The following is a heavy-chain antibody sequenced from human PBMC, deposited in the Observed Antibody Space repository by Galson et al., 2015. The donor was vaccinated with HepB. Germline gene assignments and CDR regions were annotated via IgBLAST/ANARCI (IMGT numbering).Heavy chain of an antibody. V-gene: IGHV4-39*01. Sequence: LSLTCTVSGGSISSSSYYWGWVRQTPGKGLEWIGSIYYTGGTYYNPSLKSRVTISVDTSTNQFSLKLISGTAADTAVYYCARQASYGRDSSGYYLFDYWGQGRLVTVSS. CDR3: ARQASYGRDSSGYYLFDY. J-gene: IGHJ4*02. CDR1: GGSISSSSYY. CDR2: IYYTGGT. D-gene: IGHD3-22*01.